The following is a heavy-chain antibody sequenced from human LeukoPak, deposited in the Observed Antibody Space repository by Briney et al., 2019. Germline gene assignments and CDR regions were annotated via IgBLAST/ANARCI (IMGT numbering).Heavy chain of an antibody. J-gene: IGHJ5*02. CDR3: ARLVVGGSWFDP. CDR1: GGSISSSTYY. D-gene: IGHD3-16*01. Sequence: SETLSLTCTVSGGSISSSTYYWGWIRQPPGKGLEWIGSIYYSGSTYYNPSLKSRVTISVDTSRNQFSLKLSSVTAADTAVYYCARLVVGGSWFDPWGQGTLVTVSS. CDR2: IYYSGST. V-gene: IGHV4-39*01.